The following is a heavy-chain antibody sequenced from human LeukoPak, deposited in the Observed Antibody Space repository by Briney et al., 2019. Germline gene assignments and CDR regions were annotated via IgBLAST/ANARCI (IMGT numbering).Heavy chain of an antibody. D-gene: IGHD6-13*01. CDR2: ISGSGGST. V-gene: IGHV3-23*01. CDR1: GFTFDIHA. J-gene: IGHJ3*02. Sequence: GGSLRLSCAASGFTFDIHAMAWVRQAPGKGLEWVAAISGSGGSTYYADSVKGWFTISRDNSKNTLYLQISSLKIDDTAVYYCAKGGRTSGWYFLHAFDIWGQGTVVTVSS. CDR3: AKGGRTSGWYFLHAFDI.